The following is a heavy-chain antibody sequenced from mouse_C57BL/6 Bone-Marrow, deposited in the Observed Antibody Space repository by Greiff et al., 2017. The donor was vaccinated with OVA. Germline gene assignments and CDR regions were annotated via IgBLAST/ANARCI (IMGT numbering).Heavy chain of an antibody. CDR1: GYAFSSYW. V-gene: IGHV1-80*01. J-gene: IGHJ2*01. Sequence: QVHVKQSGAELVKPGASVKISCKASGYAFSSYWMNWVKQRPGKGLEWIGQIYPGDGDTNYNGKFKGKATLTADKSSSTAYMQLSSLTSEDSAVYFCARGGWDGGVDYWGQGTTLTVSS. D-gene: IGHD4-1*01. CDR3: ARGGWDGGVDY. CDR2: IYPGDGDT.